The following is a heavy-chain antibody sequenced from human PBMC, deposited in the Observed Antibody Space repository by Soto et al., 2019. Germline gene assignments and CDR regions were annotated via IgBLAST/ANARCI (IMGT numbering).Heavy chain of an antibody. CDR1: GFILSSYS. CDR2: VSSSSIYI. V-gene: IGHV3-21*01. J-gene: IGHJ4*02. CDR3: ARGGDSSGSWPRF. Sequence: EVQLVQSGGGLVKPGGSLRLSCAASGFILSSYSMNWVRQAPGKGLEWVSSVSSSSIYIYYADSLKGRFTISRDNAKNSLYLQMNSLRVEDTAVYYCARGGDSSGSWPRFWGQGTLVTVSS. D-gene: IGHD3-22*01.